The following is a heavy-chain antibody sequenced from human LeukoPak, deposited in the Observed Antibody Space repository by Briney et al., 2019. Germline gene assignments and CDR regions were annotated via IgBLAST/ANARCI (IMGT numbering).Heavy chain of an antibody. CDR2: ITGGGRTI. CDR1: GFTFSSYE. Sequence: PGGSLRLSCAASGFTFSSYEMNWVRQAPGKGLEWLSYITGGGRTIYYADSVKGRFTISRDNAKNSLYLQMNSLRAEDTAVYYCARVWRWPDWFVPWGKGTLFTASP. D-gene: IGHD5-24*01. J-gene: IGHJ5*02. V-gene: IGHV3-48*03. CDR3: ARVWRWPDWFVP.